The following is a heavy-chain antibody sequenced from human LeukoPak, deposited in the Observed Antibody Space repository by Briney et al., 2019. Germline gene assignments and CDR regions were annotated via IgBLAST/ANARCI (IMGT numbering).Heavy chain of an antibody. CDR1: GYSFTSYW. CDR2: IHPGDSDT. V-gene: IGHV5-51*01. CDR3: ARQTVRGYSYGHYYYGMDV. J-gene: IGHJ6*02. Sequence: GESLKISCKGSGYSFTSYWIGWVRQMPGKGLEWMGIIHPGDSDTRYSPSFQGQVTISADKSISTAYLQWSSLKASDTAMYYCARQTVRGYSYGHYYYGMDVWGQGTTVTVSS. D-gene: IGHD5-18*01.